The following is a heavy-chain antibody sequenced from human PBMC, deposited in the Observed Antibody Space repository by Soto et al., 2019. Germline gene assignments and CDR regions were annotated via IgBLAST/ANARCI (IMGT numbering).Heavy chain of an antibody. J-gene: IGHJ4*02. D-gene: IGHD3-10*01. CDR3: ARDWDSSGLFDY. V-gene: IGHV4-59*01. CDR2: ISYSGST. Sequence: SETLSLTCSVSGASITTYYWSWIRQPPGKGLEWIGSISYSGSTKYNPSLESRVMISLDTSKNQFSLRLTSVTAADTALYYCARDWDSSGLFDYWGQGTLVTVSS. CDR1: GASITTYY.